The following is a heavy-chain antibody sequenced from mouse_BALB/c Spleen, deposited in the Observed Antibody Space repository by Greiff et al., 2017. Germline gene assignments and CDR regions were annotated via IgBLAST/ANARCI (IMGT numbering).Heavy chain of an antibody. V-gene: IGHV1S81*02. J-gene: IGHJ2*01. CDR1: GYTFTSYW. Sequence: QVQLQQPGAELVKPGASVKLSCKASGYTFTSYWMHWVKQRPGQGLEWIGEINPSNGRTNYNEKFKSKSTLTVDKSSSTAYMQLSSLTSEDSTVYYWATSGVWLEGYFDYWGQGTTVTVSS. D-gene: IGHD2-2*01. CDR3: ATSGVWLEGYFDY. CDR2: INPSNGRT.